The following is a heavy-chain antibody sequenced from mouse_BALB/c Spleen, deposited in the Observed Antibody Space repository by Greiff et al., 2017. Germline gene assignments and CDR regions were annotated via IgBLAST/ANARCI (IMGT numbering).Heavy chain of an antibody. V-gene: IGHV1-52*01. CDR3: ARTDYGNYWFAY. Sequence: VQLQQPGAELVRPGASVKLSCKASGYTFTSHWMNWVKQRPEQGLEWIGRIEPYDNETHDNQKFKDKAILTVDKSSSTAYMQLSSMTSEDSAVFNSARTDYGNYWFAYWGQGTLVTVSA. J-gene: IGHJ3*01. CDR1: GYTFTSHW. CDR2: IEPYDNET. D-gene: IGHD2-1*01.